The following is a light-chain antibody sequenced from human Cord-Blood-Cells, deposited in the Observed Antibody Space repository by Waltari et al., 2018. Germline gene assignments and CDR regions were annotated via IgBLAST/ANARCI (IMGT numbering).Light chain of an antibody. CDR2: EFS. V-gene: IGKV2D-29*01. CDR3: MQSIQLPLT. CDR1: QSLLHSDGQTY. Sequence: DIVLTQTPLPLCVTPGQPASIPCKSTQSLLHSDGQTYLYWYLQKPGQPPHLLIYEFSNRFSGVPDRFSGSGSGTEFTLKISRVEAEDFGVYYCMQSIQLPLTFGGGTKVEIK. J-gene: IGKJ4*01.